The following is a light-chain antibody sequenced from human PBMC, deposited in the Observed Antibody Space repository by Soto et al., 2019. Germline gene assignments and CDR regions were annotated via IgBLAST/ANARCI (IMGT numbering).Light chain of an antibody. V-gene: IGKV3-20*01. CDR2: GAS. CDR1: QSVSSTY. CDR3: QQYISSPPGFT. Sequence: EIVLTQSPGTLSLFPGERATLSCRASQSVSSTYFAWYRQKPGQPPSLLIYGASNRATGVPDRFSGSGSGADFTLTISRLEPEDFAVYYCQQYISSPPGFTFGPGTTVEIK. J-gene: IGKJ3*01.